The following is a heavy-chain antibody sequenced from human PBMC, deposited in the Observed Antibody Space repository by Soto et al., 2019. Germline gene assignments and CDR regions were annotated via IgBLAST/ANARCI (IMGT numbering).Heavy chain of an antibody. CDR2: ISAYNGNT. D-gene: IGHD2-15*01. Sequence: GASVKVSCKASGSTFTSYGISWVRQAPGQGLEWMGWISAYNGNTNYAQKLQGRVTMTTDTSTSTAYMELRSLRSDDTAVYYCARDVGRYCSGGSCYFGYWGQGTLVTVSS. CDR1: GSTFTSYG. J-gene: IGHJ4*02. V-gene: IGHV1-18*01. CDR3: ARDVGRYCSGGSCYFGY.